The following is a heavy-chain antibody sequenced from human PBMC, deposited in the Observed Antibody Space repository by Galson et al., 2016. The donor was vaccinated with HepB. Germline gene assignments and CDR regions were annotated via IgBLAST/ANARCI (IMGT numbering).Heavy chain of an antibody. D-gene: IGHD2-15*01. V-gene: IGHV3-30-3*01. CDR2: ISYDDGSSK. CDR1: GFPLRSYA. CDR3: ARAQIPGYCSGGSCFGKDY. J-gene: IGHJ4*02. Sequence: SLRLSCAASGFPLRSYAMHWVRQAPGKGLQWVATISYDDGSSKYYADSVKGRFTISRDNSKNTLYLQMSSLRAEDTALYYCARAQIPGYCSGGSCFGKDYWGQGTLVTVSS.